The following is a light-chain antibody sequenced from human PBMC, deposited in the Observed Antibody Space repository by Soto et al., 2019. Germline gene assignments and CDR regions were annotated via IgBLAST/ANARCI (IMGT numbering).Light chain of an antibody. CDR1: CTDVGGYNY. V-gene: IGLV2-14*01. CDR2: DVS. CDR3: TSYTSSSTQV. J-gene: IGLJ2*01. Sequence: QSALTQPASVSGSPGQSITISCTGTCTDVGGYNYVSWYQQHPGKGPKVIIYDVSNRPSGVSNRFSGSKSGNTASLTISGLQAEDEADYYCTSYTSSSTQVFGGGTKLTVL.